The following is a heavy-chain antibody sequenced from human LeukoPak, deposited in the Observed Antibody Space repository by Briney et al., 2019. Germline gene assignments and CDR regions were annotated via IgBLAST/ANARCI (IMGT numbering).Heavy chain of an antibody. CDR3: VRVKGSYFDY. J-gene: IGHJ4*02. CDR2: ISSSGSAI. V-gene: IGHV3-48*01. Sequence: GGSLRLSCAASGFPLSSYSINWVRQAPGKGLEWVSYISSSGSAIYYVDSVKGRFTVSRDNAKNSLFLQMNSPRAGDTAVYYCVRVKGSYFDYWGQGALVTVSS. CDR1: GFPLSSYS. D-gene: IGHD2-15*01.